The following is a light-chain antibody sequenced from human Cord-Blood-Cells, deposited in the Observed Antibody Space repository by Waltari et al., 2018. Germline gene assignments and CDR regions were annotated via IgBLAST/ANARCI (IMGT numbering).Light chain of an antibody. J-gene: IGLJ3*02. CDR3: SSYTSSSTV. V-gene: IGLV2-14*01. CDR2: DVS. Sequence: QSALTQPASVSGSPGQSITISCTGTSSDVGGYNYVSWYQQHSGKAPNLMIYDVSNRPSGVSRRFSGSKSGNTASLNISGRQAGGKACYYFSSYTSSSTVCAGGTKLTVL. CDR1: SSDVGGYNY.